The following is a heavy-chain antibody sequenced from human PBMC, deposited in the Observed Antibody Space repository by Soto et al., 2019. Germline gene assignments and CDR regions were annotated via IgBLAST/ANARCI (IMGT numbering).Heavy chain of an antibody. CDR3: ARATGTLRSRNCDY. CDR2: IYHTGST. CDR1: GGSIRTVGHY. J-gene: IGHJ4*02. Sequence: TLSLTCSVSGGSIRTVGHYWTWIRQPPGKGLEWIGSIYHTGSTYYSKSLRSRLTMSVDTSKSQFSLRLSSVTAADTDVYYCARATGTLRSRNCDYWGQGSLVTVSS. V-gene: IGHV4-31*03. D-gene: IGHD1-1*01.